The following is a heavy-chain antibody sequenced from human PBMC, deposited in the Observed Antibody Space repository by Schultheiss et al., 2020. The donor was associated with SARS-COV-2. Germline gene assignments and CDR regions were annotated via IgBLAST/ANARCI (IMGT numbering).Heavy chain of an antibody. CDR3: ARGKSIGRDRKNGMDV. D-gene: IGHD2-21*01. V-gene: IGHV4-61*02. CDR2: IYTSGST. Sequence: SQTLSLTCTVSGGSISSGSYYWSWIRQPAGTGLEWIGRIYTSGSTNYNPSLKSRVTISVDTSKNQFSLKLSSVTAADTAVYYCARGKSIGRDRKNGMDVWGQGTTVTVAS. CDR1: GGSISSGSYY. J-gene: IGHJ6*02.